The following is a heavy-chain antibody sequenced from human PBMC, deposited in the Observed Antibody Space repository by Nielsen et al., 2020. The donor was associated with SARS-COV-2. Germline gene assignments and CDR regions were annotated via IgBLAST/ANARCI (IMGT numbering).Heavy chain of an antibody. Sequence: GESLKISCAASGFAFSVYSMNWVRQAPGKGLEWVGFIRTKAHGGTTEYAASVKGRFTISRDDSKSIAYLQMNSLKTEDTAVYYCTRVYYYGSGSLDYWGQGTLVTVSS. V-gene: IGHV3-49*04. CDR2: IRTKAHGGTT. J-gene: IGHJ4*02. CDR1: GFAFSVYS. CDR3: TRVYYYGSGSLDY. D-gene: IGHD3-10*01.